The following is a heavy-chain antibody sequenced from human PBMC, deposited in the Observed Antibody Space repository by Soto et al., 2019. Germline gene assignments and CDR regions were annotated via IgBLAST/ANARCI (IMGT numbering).Heavy chain of an antibody. Sequence: QVQLVQSGAEVKKPGSSVKVSCKASGGTFSSYAISWVRQAPGQGLEWMGGIIPIFGTVTYAQKFQGRVTIPADESTSTADMELSSLRSEDTAVDYCVLAMTTVAPIDYWGQGTLVTVSS. CDR1: GGTFSSYA. CDR2: IIPIFGTV. J-gene: IGHJ4*02. D-gene: IGHD4-17*01. V-gene: IGHV1-69*01. CDR3: VLAMTTVAPIDY.